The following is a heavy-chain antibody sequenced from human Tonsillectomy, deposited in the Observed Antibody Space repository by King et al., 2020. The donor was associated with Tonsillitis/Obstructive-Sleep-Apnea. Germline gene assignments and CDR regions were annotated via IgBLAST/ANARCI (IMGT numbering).Heavy chain of an antibody. D-gene: IGHD1-26*01. Sequence: VQLVESGGGVVQPGRSLRLSCAASGFTFSSYGMHWVRQAPGKGLEWVAVISYDGSNKYYADSVKGRFTISRDNSKNTLYLQMNSLRAEDTAVYYCAKGYSGSSVVYWGQGILVTVSS. V-gene: IGHV3-30*18. CDR3: AKGYSGSSVVY. J-gene: IGHJ4*02. CDR2: ISYDGSNK. CDR1: GFTFSSYG.